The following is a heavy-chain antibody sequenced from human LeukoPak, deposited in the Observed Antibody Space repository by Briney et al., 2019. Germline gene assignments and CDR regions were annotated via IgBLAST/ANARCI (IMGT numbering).Heavy chain of an antibody. CDR2: ISSNGGST. J-gene: IGHJ4*02. Sequence: GGSLRLSCAASGFTFSSYAMHWVRQAPGKGLEYVSAISSNGGSTYYANSVKGRFTVSRDNSKNTLYLQMGSLRAEDMAVYYCARAYSGSYAEGFDYWGQGTLVTVSS. D-gene: IGHD1-26*01. V-gene: IGHV3-64*01. CDR1: GFTFSSYA. CDR3: ARAYSGSYAEGFDY.